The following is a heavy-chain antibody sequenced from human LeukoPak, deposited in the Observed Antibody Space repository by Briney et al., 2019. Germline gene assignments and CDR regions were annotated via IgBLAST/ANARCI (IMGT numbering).Heavy chain of an antibody. CDR3: ARGGMGPDYVWGSYRSYYFDY. J-gene: IGHJ4*02. CDR1: GYSFTSYW. CDR2: IYPGDSDT. D-gene: IGHD3-16*02. Sequence: GESLKISCKGSGYSFTSYWIGWVSQMPGKGLEWMGIIYPGDSDTRYSPSFQGQVTISADKSISTAYLQWSSLKASDTAMYYCARGGMGPDYVWGSYRSYYFDYWGQGTLVTVSS. V-gene: IGHV5-51*01.